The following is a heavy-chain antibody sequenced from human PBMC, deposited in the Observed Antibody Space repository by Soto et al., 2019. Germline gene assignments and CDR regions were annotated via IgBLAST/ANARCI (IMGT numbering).Heavy chain of an antibody. Sequence: QVQLVQSGAEVKKPGASVKVSCKASGYTFTSYYMHWVRQAPGQGPEWMGIINPSGGSRGYAKKDEGRGAMRRDTSTSTVNRESSSLRSEATAVCDCARRSGWRAGGYYNDGMDVWGQGTTVTVSS. D-gene: IGHD6-25*01. J-gene: IGHJ6*02. CDR1: GYTFTSYY. V-gene: IGHV1-46*01. CDR3: ARRSGWRAGGYYNDGMDV. CDR2: INPSGGSR.